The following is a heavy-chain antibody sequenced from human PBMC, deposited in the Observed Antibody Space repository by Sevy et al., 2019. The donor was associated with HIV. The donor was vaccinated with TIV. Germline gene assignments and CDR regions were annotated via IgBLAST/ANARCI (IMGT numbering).Heavy chain of an antibody. CDR3: TTDSWSHEDYYDY. D-gene: IGHD6-13*01. CDR2: LKGKPSGGAL. J-gene: IGHJ4*02. Sequence: GGSLRLSCAASGFTFTNAWMSWVRQAPGKGLEWVGRLKGKPSGGALDYAAPVKGRLTISRDDSKNTLDLQMSSLRTEDTAVYYCTTDSWSHEDYYDYWGQGTLVTVSS. CDR1: GFTFTNAW. V-gene: IGHV3-15*01.